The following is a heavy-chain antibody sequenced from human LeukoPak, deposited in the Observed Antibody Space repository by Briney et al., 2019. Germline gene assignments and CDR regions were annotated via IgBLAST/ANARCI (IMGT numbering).Heavy chain of an antibody. CDR3: ASIRGYSYGYLGYYFGY. J-gene: IGHJ4*02. CDR2: IYHSGST. D-gene: IGHD5-18*01. CDR1: GYSISSGYY. Sequence: PSETLSLTCTVSGYSISSGYYWGWIRQPPGKGLEWIGSIYHSGSTYYNPSLKSRVTISVDTSKNQFSLKLSSVTAADTAVYYCASIRGYSYGYLGYYFGYWGQGTLVTVSS. V-gene: IGHV4-38-2*02.